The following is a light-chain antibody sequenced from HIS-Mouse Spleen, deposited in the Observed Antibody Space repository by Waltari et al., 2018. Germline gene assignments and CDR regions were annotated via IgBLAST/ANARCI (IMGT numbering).Light chain of an antibody. Sequence: QSALTQPASVSGSPGQSITISCTATSSDVGGYTHVSWYQQHPGKAPKLMIYDVSNRPSGVSNRFSGSKSGNTASLTISGLQAEDEADYYCSSYTSSSFNVVFGGGTKLTVL. CDR3: SSYTSSSFNVV. V-gene: IGLV2-14*03. J-gene: IGLJ2*01. CDR2: DVS. CDR1: SSDVGGYTH.